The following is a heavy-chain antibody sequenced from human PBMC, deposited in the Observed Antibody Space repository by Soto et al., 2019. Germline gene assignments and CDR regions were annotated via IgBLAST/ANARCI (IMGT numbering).Heavy chain of an antibody. CDR2: INHSGST. V-gene: IGHV4-34*01. CDR3: ARADYGGSFDY. J-gene: IGHJ4*02. Sequence: SETLSLTCAVYGGSFSGYYWSWIRQPPGKGLEWIGEINHSGSTNYNPSLKSRVTISVDTSKNQFSLKLSSVTAADTAVYYCARADYGGSFDYWGQGTLVTVSS. D-gene: IGHD4-17*01. CDR1: GGSFSGYY.